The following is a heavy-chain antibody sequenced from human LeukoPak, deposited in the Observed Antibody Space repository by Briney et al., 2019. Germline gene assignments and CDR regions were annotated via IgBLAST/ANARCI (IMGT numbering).Heavy chain of an antibody. V-gene: IGHV3-30*02. J-gene: IGHJ4*02. CDR1: GFIFDTHD. Sequence: GGSLRLSCGASGFIFDTHDMHWVRQAPGKGLEWVAFIRSDGYHTYYADSVKGRFTIARDNSKNTLYLQMNSLRLEDMALYYCAKPSGSGVDYWGRGTRVTVSS. D-gene: IGHD1-26*01. CDR3: AKPSGSGVDY. CDR2: IRSDGYHT.